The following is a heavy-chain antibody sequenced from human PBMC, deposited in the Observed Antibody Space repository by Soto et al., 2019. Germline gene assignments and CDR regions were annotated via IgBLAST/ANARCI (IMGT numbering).Heavy chain of an antibody. J-gene: IGHJ4*02. CDR3: ASSGKNPYYFDY. V-gene: IGHV4-59*08. D-gene: IGHD6-19*01. Sequence: QVQLQESGPGLVKPSETLSLTCTVSGGSISSYYWSWIRQPPGKGLEWIGYIYYSGSTSYNPSLKSRVTISVDTSKNQFSLKLSSVTAADTAVYYCASSGKNPYYFDYWGQGTLVTVSS. CDR1: GGSISSYY. CDR2: IYYSGST.